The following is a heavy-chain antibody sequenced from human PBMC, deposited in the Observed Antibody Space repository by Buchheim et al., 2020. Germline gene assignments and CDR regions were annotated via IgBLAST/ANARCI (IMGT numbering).Heavy chain of an antibody. V-gene: IGHV1-8*01. CDR1: GYPFTSYD. D-gene: IGHD3-10*01. CDR2: MNPNNGLT. J-gene: IGHJ6*02. CDR3: TRNMVRGHRGMDG. Sequence: QVQLVQSGAEVKKPGASVKVSCKTSGYPFTSYDINWVRQASGQGLECLGWMNPNNGLTGYAPRFQGRVTMTWDTSISTAYLELRGLTYKDTARYYCTRNMVRGHRGMDGWGQGTT.